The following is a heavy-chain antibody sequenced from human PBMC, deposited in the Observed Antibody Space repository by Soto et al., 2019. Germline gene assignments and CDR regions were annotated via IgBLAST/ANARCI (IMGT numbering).Heavy chain of an antibody. Sequence: SLRLSCAASGFTFSDYYMSWIRQAPGKGLEWVSYISSSSYTNYADSVKGRFTISRDNAKNSLYLQMNGLRADDTAVYYCATTGYSSGWTFDYWGQGTLVTVSS. CDR3: ATTGYSSGWTFDY. CDR2: ISSSSYT. CDR1: GFTFSDYY. J-gene: IGHJ4*02. V-gene: IGHV3-11*06. D-gene: IGHD6-19*01.